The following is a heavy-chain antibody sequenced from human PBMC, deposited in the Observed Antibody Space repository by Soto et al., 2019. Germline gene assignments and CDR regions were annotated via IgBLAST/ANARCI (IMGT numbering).Heavy chain of an antibody. CDR2: INHSGST. Sequence: SETLSLTCAVYGGSFSGYFWSWIRQPPGKGLEWIGEINHSGSTNYNPSLKSRVAISIDTSKNQFSLKLSSVTAADTAVYYCARVPPRYTKTYDYWGQGTLVTVSS. CDR3: ARVPPRYTKTYDY. D-gene: IGHD1-20*01. J-gene: IGHJ4*02. V-gene: IGHV4-34*01. CDR1: GGSFSGYF.